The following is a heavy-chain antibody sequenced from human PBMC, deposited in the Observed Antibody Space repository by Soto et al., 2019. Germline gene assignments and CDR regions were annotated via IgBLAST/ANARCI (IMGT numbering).Heavy chain of an antibody. Sequence: PLRLSGTVSGFTFDNNAMHWVRQAPEKGLEWVSVINWKSDIGYADSVKGRFTISRDNAENTLYLQMNSLRAEDTAVYYCARGGQAYDILTGYYPPNNWFDPWGQGTLVTVYS. D-gene: IGHD3-9*01. CDR2: INWKSDI. V-gene: IGHV3-9*01. J-gene: IGHJ5*02. CDR3: ARGGQAYDILTGYYPPNNWFDP. CDR1: GFTFDNNA.